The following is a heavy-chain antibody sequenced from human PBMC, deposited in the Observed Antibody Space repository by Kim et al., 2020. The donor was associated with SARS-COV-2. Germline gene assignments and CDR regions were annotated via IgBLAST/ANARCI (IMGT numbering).Heavy chain of an antibody. V-gene: IGHV1-69*13. CDR1: GGTFSSYA. Sequence: SVKVSCKASGGTFSSYAISWVRQAPGQGLEWIGGIIPIFGTANYAQKFQGRVTITADESTRTAYMELSSLRSEDTAVYYCARALWGVTTGYYYGMDVWGQGTTVTVSS. CDR3: ARALWGVTTGYYYGMDV. D-gene: IGHD4-17*01. CDR2: IIPIFGTA. J-gene: IGHJ6*02.